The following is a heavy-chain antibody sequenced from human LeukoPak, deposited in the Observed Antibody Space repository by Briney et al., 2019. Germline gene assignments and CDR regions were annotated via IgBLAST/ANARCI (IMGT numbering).Heavy chain of an antibody. J-gene: IGHJ6*02. CDR3: ARVILVRGVIHYYYYGMDV. D-gene: IGHD3-10*01. V-gene: IGHV1-8*01. CDR1: GYTFTSYD. CDR2: MNPNSGNT. Sequence: ASVKVSCKASGYTFTSYDINWVRQATGQGLEWMGWMNPNSGNTGYAQKFQGRVTMTRHTSISTAYMELSSLRSEDTAVYYCARVILVRGVIHYYYYGMDVWGQGTTVTVSS.